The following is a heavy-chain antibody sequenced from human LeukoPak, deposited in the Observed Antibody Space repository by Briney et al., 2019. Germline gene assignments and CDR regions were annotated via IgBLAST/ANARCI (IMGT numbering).Heavy chain of an antibody. J-gene: IGHJ1*01. CDR2: IYTSGST. CDR3: ATSYSSSWYAEYFQH. D-gene: IGHD6-13*01. V-gene: IGHV4-4*07. CDR1: GGSISSYY. Sequence: SETLSLTCTVSGGSISSYYWSWIRQLAGKGLEWIGRIYTSGSTNYNPSLKSRVTMSVDTSKNQFTLKLSSVTAADTAVYYCATSYSSSWYAEYFQHWGQGTLVTVSS.